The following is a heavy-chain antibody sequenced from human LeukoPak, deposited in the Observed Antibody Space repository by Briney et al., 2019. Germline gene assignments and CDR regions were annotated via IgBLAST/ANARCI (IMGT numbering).Heavy chain of an antibody. D-gene: IGHD1-26*01. V-gene: IGHV3-23*01. J-gene: IGHJ4*02. Sequence: PGGSLRLSCAASGFTFSNHAMAWVRQAPGKGLEWVSAIHSGGADTYYADSVKGRFTTSRDNSKNTLSLQMNSLRPEDTALYYCARNLNSGSYYYFDYWGQGTLVTVSS. CDR3: ARNLNSGSYYYFDY. CDR2: IHSGGADT. CDR1: GFTFSNHA.